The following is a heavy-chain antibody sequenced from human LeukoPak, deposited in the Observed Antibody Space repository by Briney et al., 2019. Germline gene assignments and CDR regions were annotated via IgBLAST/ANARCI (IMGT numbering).Heavy chain of an antibody. CDR2: ISYSGSS. V-gene: IGHV4-59*08. CDR1: GVSVTSYY. CDR3: ARHPDYGGNFDS. J-gene: IGHJ4*02. Sequence: SETLSLTCTVSGVSVTSYYWSWIRQPPGKGLEWIGYISYSGSSNYNPSLKSRVTISVDTSKNHFSLKLSSVTAADTAVYYCARHPDYGGNFDSWGQGTLVTVSS. D-gene: IGHD4-23*01.